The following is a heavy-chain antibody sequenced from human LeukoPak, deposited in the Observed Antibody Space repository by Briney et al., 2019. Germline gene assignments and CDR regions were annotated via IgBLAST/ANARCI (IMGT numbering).Heavy chain of an antibody. Sequence: SLRLSCAASGFTFDDYAMHWVRQAPGKGLEWVSGISWNSGSIGYADSVKGRFTISRDNAKNSLYLQMNSLRAEDMALYYCARKSRYGTFDYWGQGTLVTVSS. V-gene: IGHV3-9*03. CDR2: ISWNSGSI. D-gene: IGHD4-17*01. CDR3: ARKSRYGTFDY. J-gene: IGHJ4*02. CDR1: GFTFDDYA.